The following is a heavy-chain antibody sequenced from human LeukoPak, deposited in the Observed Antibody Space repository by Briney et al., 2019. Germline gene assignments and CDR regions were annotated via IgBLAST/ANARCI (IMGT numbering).Heavy chain of an antibody. CDR3: ARVHDSSGYYFPFDY. CDR1: GGSISSYY. J-gene: IGHJ4*02. Sequence: SETLSLTCTVSGGSISSYYWSWIRQPPGKGLEWIGYIYYSGSTNYNPSLKGRATISVDTSKNQFSLKLNSVTAADTAVYYCARVHDSSGYYFPFDYWGQGTLVTVSS. CDR2: IYYSGST. D-gene: IGHD3-22*01. V-gene: IGHV4-59*13.